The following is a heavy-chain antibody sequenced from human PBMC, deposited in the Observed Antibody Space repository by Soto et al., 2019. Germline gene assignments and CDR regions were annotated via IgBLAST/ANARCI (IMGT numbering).Heavy chain of an antibody. CDR1: GYTFTGYY. V-gene: IGHV1-2*04. J-gene: IGHJ6*03. Sequence: GASVKVSCKASGYTFTGYYMHWVRQAPGQGLEWMGWINPNSGGTNYAQKFQGWVTMTRDTSISTAYMELSRLRSDDAAVYYRARDNGDRIAAAGLGSYYYYMDVWGKGTTVTVSS. D-gene: IGHD6-13*01. CDR3: ARDNGDRIAAAGLGSYYYYMDV. CDR2: INPNSGGT.